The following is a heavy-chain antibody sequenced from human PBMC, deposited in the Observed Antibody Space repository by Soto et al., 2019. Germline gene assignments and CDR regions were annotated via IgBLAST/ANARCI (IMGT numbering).Heavy chain of an antibody. J-gene: IGHJ3*02. CDR3: ARADTSGSGRYSPFDAFDI. V-gene: IGHV4-59*02. D-gene: IGHD3-10*01. CDR1: GGSVSTYW. Sequence: SETLSLTCTVSGGSVSTYWWNWIRQSPGKEPEWIGYIDHRATTSYNPSLNSRVTISLDTSKNQISLRLNSVTAADTAVYYCARADTSGSGRYSPFDAFDIWGPGTMVTVSS. CDR2: IDHRATT.